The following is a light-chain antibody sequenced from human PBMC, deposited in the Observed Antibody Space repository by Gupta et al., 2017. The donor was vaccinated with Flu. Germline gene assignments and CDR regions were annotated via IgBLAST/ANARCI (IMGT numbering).Light chain of an antibody. CDR1: QSVRSNY. CDR2: GAS. J-gene: IGKJ1*01. V-gene: IGKV3-20*01. CDR3: QQEGSSPRT. Sequence: GTLFLSTGDSATLSCRATQSVRSNYLAWYQQKPGQAPRLLIFGASSRATGIPDRFSGSGSGIDFTLTISRLEPEDFAVYYCQQEGSSPRTFGQGTTVEIK.